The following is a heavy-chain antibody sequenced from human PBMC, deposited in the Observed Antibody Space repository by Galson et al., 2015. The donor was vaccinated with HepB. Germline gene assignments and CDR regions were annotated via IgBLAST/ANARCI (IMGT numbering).Heavy chain of an antibody. CDR3: ARLSRKSDTAMARDY. D-gene: IGHD5-18*01. CDR1: GGSISSSSYY. Sequence: QVQLQESGPGLVKPSETLSLTCTVSGGSISSSSYYWGWIRQPPGKGLEWIGSIYYSGSTYYNPSLKSRVTISVDTSKNQFSLKLSSVTAADTAVYYCARLSRKSDTAMARDYWGQGTLVTVSS. CDR2: IYYSGST. J-gene: IGHJ4*02. V-gene: IGHV4-39*01.